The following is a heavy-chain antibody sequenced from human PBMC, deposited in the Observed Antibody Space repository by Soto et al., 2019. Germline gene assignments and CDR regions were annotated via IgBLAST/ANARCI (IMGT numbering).Heavy chain of an antibody. J-gene: IGHJ4*02. CDR2: IYYSGST. D-gene: IGHD1-26*01. CDR1: GGSISSSSYY. V-gene: IGHV4-61*05. CDR3: ARRYGGNFDY. Sequence: PSETLSLTCTVSGGSISSSSYYWGWIRQPPGKGLEWIGDIYYSGSTNYNPSLKSRVTISVDTSKNQFSLKLSSVTAADTAVYYCARRYGGNFDYWGQGTLVTSPQ.